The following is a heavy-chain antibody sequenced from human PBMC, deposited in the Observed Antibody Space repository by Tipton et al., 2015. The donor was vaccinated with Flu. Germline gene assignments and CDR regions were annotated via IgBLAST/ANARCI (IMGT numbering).Heavy chain of an antibody. CDR3: ATYQGAYSSSSVLEINDAFDI. Sequence: TLSLTCTVPGGSISSGSYYWSWIRQPAGKGLEWIGRIYTSGSTNYNPSLKSRVTISVDTSKNQFSLKLSSVTAADTAVYYCATYQGAYSSSSVLEINDAFDIWGQGTMVTVSS. CDR1: GGSISSGSYY. J-gene: IGHJ3*02. CDR2: IYTSGST. D-gene: IGHD6-6*01. V-gene: IGHV4-61*02.